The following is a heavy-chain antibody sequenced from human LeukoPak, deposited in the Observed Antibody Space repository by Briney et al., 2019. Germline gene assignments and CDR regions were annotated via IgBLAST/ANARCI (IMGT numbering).Heavy chain of an antibody. CDR3: ARVAQAAPFYYMDV. D-gene: IGHD2-15*01. CDR1: GYTFTSYG. Sequence: ASVKVSCKASGYTFTSYGISWVRQAPGQGLEWMGWISAYNGNTNYAQKLQGRVTMTTDTSTSTAYMELRSLRSDDTAVYYCARVAQAAPFYYMDVWGKGTTVTVSS. J-gene: IGHJ6*03. V-gene: IGHV1-18*01. CDR2: ISAYNGNT.